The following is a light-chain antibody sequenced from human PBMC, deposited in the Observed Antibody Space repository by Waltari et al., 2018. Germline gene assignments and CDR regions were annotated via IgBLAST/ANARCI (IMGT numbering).Light chain of an antibody. Sequence: DIQMTQSPSTLSASVGDAVTITCRASQSIANWLAWYQQKPGTAPKLLIYKASTLESGVPSRFRGSASGTEFTLTTSSLQPDDFATDYCLRYDSYVWKFGQGTKVEIK. J-gene: IGKJ1*01. CDR1: QSIANW. V-gene: IGKV1-5*03. CDR2: KAS. CDR3: LRYDSYVWK.